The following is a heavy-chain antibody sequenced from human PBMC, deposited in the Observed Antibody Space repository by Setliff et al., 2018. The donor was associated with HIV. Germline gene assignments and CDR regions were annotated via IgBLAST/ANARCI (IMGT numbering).Heavy chain of an antibody. V-gene: IGHV1-18*01. D-gene: IGHD3-3*01. CDR1: GYTFTSYG. CDR2: ISAYNGNT. J-gene: IGHJ4*02. CDR3: AREGIERYQYYNFRSGYYTPDY. Sequence: PSVKVSCKASGYTFTSYGISWVRQAPGQGLEWMGWISAYNGNTNYAQKLQGRVTMTTDTSTSTAYMELRSLRSDDTAVYYCAREGIERYQYYNFRSGYYTPDYWGQGTLVTVSS.